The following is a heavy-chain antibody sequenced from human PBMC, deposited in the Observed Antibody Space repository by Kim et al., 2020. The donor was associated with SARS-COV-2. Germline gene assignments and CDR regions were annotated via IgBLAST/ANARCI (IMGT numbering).Heavy chain of an antibody. Sequence: GGSLRLSCAASGFTFSSYSMNWVRQAPGKGLEWVSSISSSSSYIYYADSVKGRFTISRDNAKNSLYLQMNSLRAEDTAVYYCARGVQWELLGANDAFDIWGQGTMVTVSS. CDR3: ARGVQWELLGANDAFDI. D-gene: IGHD1-26*01. V-gene: IGHV3-21*01. CDR1: GFTFSSYS. CDR2: ISSSSSYI. J-gene: IGHJ3*02.